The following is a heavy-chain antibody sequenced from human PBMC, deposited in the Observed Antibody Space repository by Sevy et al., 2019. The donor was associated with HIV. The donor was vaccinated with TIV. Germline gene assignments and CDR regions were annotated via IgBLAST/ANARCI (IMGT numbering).Heavy chain of an antibody. D-gene: IGHD5-12*01. Sequence: SGPTLVKSTQTLTLTCNFSGVSLRVSGVGVGWIRQPPGKALEWLALIYWDDDEHYSPSLKTRLSITKDNFKNQVVLTMTNMYPVDTATYYCVRFPSGYDLTLFDSWGPGTLVTVSS. CDR1: GVSLRVSGVG. V-gene: IGHV2-5*02. J-gene: IGHJ4*02. CDR2: IYWDDDE. CDR3: VRFPSGYDLTLFDS.